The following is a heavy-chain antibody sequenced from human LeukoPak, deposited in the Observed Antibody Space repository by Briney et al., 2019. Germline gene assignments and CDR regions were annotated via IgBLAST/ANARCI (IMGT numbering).Heavy chain of an antibody. D-gene: IGHD3-10*01. CDR3: ARAVGSGSFQTYYYYMDV. Sequence: SETLSLTCTVSGGSISSSSYYWGWIRQPPGKGLEWIGNISYSGSTYFNPSLKSRVTISVDTSKNQFSLKLSSVTAADTAVYYCARAVGSGSFQTYYYYMDVWGKGTTVTISS. V-gene: IGHV4-39*07. CDR2: ISYSGST. J-gene: IGHJ6*03. CDR1: GGSISSSSYY.